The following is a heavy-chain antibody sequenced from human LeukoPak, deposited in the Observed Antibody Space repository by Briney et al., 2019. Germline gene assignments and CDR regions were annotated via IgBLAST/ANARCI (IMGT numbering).Heavy chain of an antibody. J-gene: IGHJ4*02. V-gene: IGHV3-30*18. CDR2: ISYDGSNK. Sequence: GGSLRPSCAASGFTFRSYGMHWVRQAPGKGLVWVAVISYDGSNKYYADSVKGRFTISRDNSKNTLYLQMNSLRAEDTAVYYCAKDVSGYDYVAPHYWGQGTLVTVSS. CDR1: GFTFRSYG. D-gene: IGHD5-12*01. CDR3: AKDVSGYDYVAPHY.